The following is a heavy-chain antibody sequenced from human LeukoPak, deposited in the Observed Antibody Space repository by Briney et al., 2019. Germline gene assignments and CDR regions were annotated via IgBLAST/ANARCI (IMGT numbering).Heavy chain of an antibody. CDR2: ISSSSSYI. Sequence: PGGSLRLSCAASGFTFSSYSMNWVRQAPGKGLEWASSISSSSSYIYYADSVKGRSTISRDNAKNSLYLQMNSLRAEDTAVYYCARTLINYDSSGYYAFDAFDIWGQGTTVTVSS. CDR3: ARTLINYDSSGYYAFDAFDI. D-gene: IGHD3-22*01. V-gene: IGHV3-21*01. J-gene: IGHJ3*02. CDR1: GFTFSSYS.